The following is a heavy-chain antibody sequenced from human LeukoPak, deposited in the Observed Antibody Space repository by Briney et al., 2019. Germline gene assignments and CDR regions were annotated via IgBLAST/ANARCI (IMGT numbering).Heavy chain of an antibody. Sequence: GGSLRLSCVVSGFTFTNDYMSWVRQAPGKGLEWVAFIRYDGSNKYYADSVKGRFTISRDNSKNTLYLQMNSLRAEDTAVYYCAKPVARTSYGYSGTDYWGQGTLVTVSS. CDR2: IRYDGSNK. CDR1: GFTFTNDY. J-gene: IGHJ4*02. CDR3: AKPVARTSYGYSGTDY. V-gene: IGHV3-30*02. D-gene: IGHD5-18*01.